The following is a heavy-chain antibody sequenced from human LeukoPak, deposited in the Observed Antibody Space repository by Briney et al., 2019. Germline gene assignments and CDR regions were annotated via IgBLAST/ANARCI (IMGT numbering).Heavy chain of an antibody. CDR1: GFTVSSNY. Sequence: GGSLRLSCAASGFTVSSNYMSWVRQAPGKGLEWVSVIYSGGSTYYADSVKGRFTISRDNSKNMLYLQMNSLRAEDTAVYYCARVVAVAGTEAFDIWGQGTMVTVSS. D-gene: IGHD6-19*01. V-gene: IGHV3-53*01. CDR3: ARVVAVAGTEAFDI. CDR2: IYSGGST. J-gene: IGHJ3*02.